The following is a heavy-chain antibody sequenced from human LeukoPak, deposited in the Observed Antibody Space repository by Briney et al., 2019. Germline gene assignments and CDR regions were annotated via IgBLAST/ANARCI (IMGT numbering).Heavy chain of an antibody. CDR3: ARHRVSTLTPDY. CDR1: GGSISSTNYY. V-gene: IGHV4-39*01. CDR2: IYYSGTT. Sequence: SETLSLTCTVSGGSISSTNYYWGWIRQPPGKGLDWIGSIYYSGTTYYNPSLKSRVTISVDTSKIQFPLNLNSVTAADTAVYYCARHRVSTLTPDYWGQGILVTVSS. J-gene: IGHJ4*02. D-gene: IGHD3-16*01.